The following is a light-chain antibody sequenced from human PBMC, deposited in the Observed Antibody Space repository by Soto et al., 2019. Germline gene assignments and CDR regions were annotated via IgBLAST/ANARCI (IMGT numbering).Light chain of an antibody. CDR3: QQYGNSPQT. J-gene: IGKJ1*01. CDR2: GAS. CDR1: HNVDNIY. V-gene: IGKV3-20*01. Sequence: EIVLTQSPGTLPLSPGERATLSCRASHNVDNIYLAWYQQKPGQAPRLLIYGASRRATGIPDRFSGSGSGTDFSLTISRLEPEDFAVYFCQQYGNSPQTFGQGTKLEIK.